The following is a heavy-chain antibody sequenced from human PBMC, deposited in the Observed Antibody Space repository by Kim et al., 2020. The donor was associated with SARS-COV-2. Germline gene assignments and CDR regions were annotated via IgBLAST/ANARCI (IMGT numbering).Heavy chain of an antibody. CDR2: ASNSGSA. CDR1: GDSVRFYH. Sequence: SETLSLTCTVSGDSVRFYHWSWIRLPPGKGLEWIGFASNSGSADYSPSLESRVTISIDTSKNQFSLNLSSVTAADTALYYCARHFPLHPNFFDSWGQEILVTVSS. CDR3: ARHFPLHPNFFDS. J-gene: IGHJ4*02. V-gene: IGHV4-59*08.